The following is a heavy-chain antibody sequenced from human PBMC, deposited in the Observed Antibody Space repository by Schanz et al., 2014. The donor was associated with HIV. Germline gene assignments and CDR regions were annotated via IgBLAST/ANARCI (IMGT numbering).Heavy chain of an antibody. J-gene: IGHJ5*02. V-gene: IGHV1-18*01. CDR3: ARELMDTGGFDP. CDR1: GHTSTNYG. D-gene: IGHD2-8*01. Sequence: QVQLVQSGAGVKKPGASVKVSCKASGHTSTNYGITWVRQAPGQGLEWMAWISANNGNTYYAQKVQGRVSMATDTSTNTAYMDLGSLRSEDTAVYYCARELMDTGGFDPWGQGTLVTVSS. CDR2: ISANNGNT.